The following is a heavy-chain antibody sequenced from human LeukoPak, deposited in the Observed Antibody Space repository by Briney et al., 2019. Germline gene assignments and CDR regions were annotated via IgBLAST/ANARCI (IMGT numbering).Heavy chain of an antibody. CDR3: AVVVMLAFDI. V-gene: IGHV1-69*05. CDR1: GGTFSSYA. D-gene: IGHD3-22*01. CDR2: IIPIFGTA. Sequence: GASVKVSCKASGGTFSSYAISWVRQAPGQELEWMGGIIPIFGTANYAQKFQGRVTITTDESTSTAYMELSSLRSEDTAVYYCAVVVMLAFDIWGQGTMVTVSS. J-gene: IGHJ3*02.